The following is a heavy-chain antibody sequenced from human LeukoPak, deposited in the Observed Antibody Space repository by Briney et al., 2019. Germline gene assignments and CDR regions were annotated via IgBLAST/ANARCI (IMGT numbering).Heavy chain of an antibody. J-gene: IGHJ4*02. Sequence: ASVKVSCKASGYTFTSYGISWVRQAPGQGLEWMGWISAYNGNTIYAQKLQGRVTMTTDTSTSTAYMELRSLRSDDTAVYYCAREESSGWYDYFDYWGQGTLVTVSS. D-gene: IGHD6-19*01. V-gene: IGHV1-18*01. CDR3: AREESSGWYDYFDY. CDR2: ISAYNGNT. CDR1: GYTFTSYG.